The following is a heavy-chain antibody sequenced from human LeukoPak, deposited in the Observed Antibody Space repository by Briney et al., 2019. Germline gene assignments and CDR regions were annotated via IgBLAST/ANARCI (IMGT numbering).Heavy chain of an antibody. V-gene: IGHV4-4*07. J-gene: IGHJ5*02. CDR2: IYSTGST. D-gene: IGHD3-3*01. CDR3: AREIGITIFGYDP. Sequence: SETLSLTCTVSGGSISNYYWSWIRQSAGKGLEWIGRIYSTGSTNYNPSLKSRATMSVDTSKNQFSLKLNSVTAADTAVYYCAREIGITIFGYDPWGQGTLVTVSS. CDR1: GGSISNYY.